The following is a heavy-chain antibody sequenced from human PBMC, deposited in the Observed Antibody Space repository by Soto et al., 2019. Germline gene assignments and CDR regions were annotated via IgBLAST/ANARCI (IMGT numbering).Heavy chain of an antibody. CDR1: GFTFSSYA. CDR3: ARESEDLTSNFDY. V-gene: IGHV3-30-3*01. J-gene: IGHJ4*02. CDR2: ISYDGSNK. Sequence: GGSLRLSCAASGFTFSSYAMHWVRQAPGKGLEWVAVISYDGSNKYYADSVKGRFTISRDNSKNTLYLQMNSLRAEDTAVYYCARESEDLTSNFDYWGQGTLVTVSS.